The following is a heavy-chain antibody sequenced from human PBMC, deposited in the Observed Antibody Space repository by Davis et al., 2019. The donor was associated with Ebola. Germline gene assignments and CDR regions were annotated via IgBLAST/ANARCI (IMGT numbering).Heavy chain of an antibody. CDR3: ARGGYSYGYYYSVMAV. CDR1: GGTFSSYA. Sequence: ASVQVSCKASGGTFSSYAISWVRQAPGHGLEWMGWINPNSGGTNYAQKFQGWVTMTRDTSISTAYMELSRLRSDDTAVYYCARGGYSYGYYYSVMAVWGQGTTVTVSS. D-gene: IGHD5-18*01. CDR2: INPNSGGT. J-gene: IGHJ6*02. V-gene: IGHV1-2*04.